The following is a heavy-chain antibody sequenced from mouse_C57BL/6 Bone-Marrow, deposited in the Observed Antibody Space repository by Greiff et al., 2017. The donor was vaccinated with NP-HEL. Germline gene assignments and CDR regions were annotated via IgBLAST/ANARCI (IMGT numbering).Heavy chain of an antibody. CDR2: INPNNGGT. J-gene: IGHJ2*01. V-gene: IGHV1-26*01. Sequence: EVQLQQSGPELVKPGASVKISCKASGYTFTDYYMNWVKQSHGKSLEWIGDINPNNGGTSYNQKFKGKATLTVDKSSSTAYMELRSLTSEDSAVYYCARSRFITTVVATDFDYWGQGTTLTVSS. D-gene: IGHD1-1*01. CDR1: GYTFTDYY. CDR3: ARSRFITTVVATDFDY.